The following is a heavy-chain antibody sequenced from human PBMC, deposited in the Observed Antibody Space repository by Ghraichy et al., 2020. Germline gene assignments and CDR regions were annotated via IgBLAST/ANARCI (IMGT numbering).Heavy chain of an antibody. CDR1: GFTFSSYG. J-gene: IGHJ4*02. CDR3: ARDGSGFDY. V-gene: IGHV3-33*01. Sequence: GESLNISCAASGFTFSSYGMHWVRQAPGKGLEWVAVIWYDGSNKYYADSVKGRFTISRDNSKNTLYLQMNSLRAEDTAVYYCARDGSGFDYWGQGTLVTVSS. CDR2: IWYDGSNK. D-gene: IGHD2-15*01.